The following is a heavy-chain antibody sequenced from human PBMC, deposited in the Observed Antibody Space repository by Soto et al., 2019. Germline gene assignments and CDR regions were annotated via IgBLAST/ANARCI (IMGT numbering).Heavy chain of an antibody. CDR2: ISSSGGST. CDR1: GFTFSSYA. D-gene: IGHD3-9*01. V-gene: IGHV3-64*04. Sequence: GGSLRLSCSASGFTFSSYAMHWVRQAPGKGLEYVSAISSSGGSTYYADSVKGRFTISRDNSKNTLYLQMNSLRAEDTAVYYCAKSQGGPYYDILTGYIYGMDVWGQGTTVTVSS. CDR3: AKSQGGPYYDILTGYIYGMDV. J-gene: IGHJ6*02.